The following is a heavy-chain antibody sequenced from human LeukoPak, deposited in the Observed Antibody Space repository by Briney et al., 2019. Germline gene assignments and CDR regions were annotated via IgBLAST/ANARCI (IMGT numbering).Heavy chain of an antibody. CDR1: GYTFTSYY. D-gene: IGHD1-26*01. CDR2: ISAYNGNT. Sequence: ASVKVSCKASGYTFTSYYMHWVRQAPGQGLEWMGWISAYNGNTNYAQKLQGRVTMTTDTSTSTAYMELRSLRSDDTAVYYCARDLMGATAPGDYWGQGTLVTVSS. J-gene: IGHJ4*02. V-gene: IGHV1-18*04. CDR3: ARDLMGATAPGDY.